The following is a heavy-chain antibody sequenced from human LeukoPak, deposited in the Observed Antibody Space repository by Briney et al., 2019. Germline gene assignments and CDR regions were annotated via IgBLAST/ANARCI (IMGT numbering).Heavy chain of an antibody. CDR3: ARGGLPDYYDSSGYYEGGFDY. J-gene: IGHJ4*02. V-gene: IGHV3-48*03. Sequence: HPGGSLRLSCAASGFTFSSYEMNWVRQAPGKGLEWVSYISSSGSTIYYADSVKGRFTISRDNAKNSLYLQMNSLRAEDTAVYYCARGGLPDYYDSSGYYEGGFDYWGQGTLVTVSS. CDR2: ISSSGSTI. D-gene: IGHD3-22*01. CDR1: GFTFSSYE.